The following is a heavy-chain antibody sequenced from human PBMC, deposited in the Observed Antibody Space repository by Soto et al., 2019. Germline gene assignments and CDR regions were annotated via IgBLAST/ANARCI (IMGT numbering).Heavy chain of an antibody. CDR3: ARDVSYVESGIAAAGTPSFDY. D-gene: IGHD6-13*01. Sequence: GGSLRLSCAASGFTFSSYAMHWVRQAPGKGLEWVAVISYDGSNKYYADSVKGRFTISRDNSKNTLYLQMNSLRAEDTAVYYCARDVSYVESGIAAAGTPSFDYWGQGTLVTVSS. V-gene: IGHV3-30-3*01. J-gene: IGHJ4*02. CDR1: GFTFSSYA. CDR2: ISYDGSNK.